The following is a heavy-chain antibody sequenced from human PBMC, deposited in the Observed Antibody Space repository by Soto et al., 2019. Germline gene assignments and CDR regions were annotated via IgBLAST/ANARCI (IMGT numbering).Heavy chain of an antibody. D-gene: IGHD3-22*01. CDR2: ISAHTGSS. CDR1: SSTFPSSG. J-gene: IGHJ3*01. V-gene: IGHV1-18*01. Sequence: GAMQVACNASSSTFPSSGMSWVRQAPVQGLEWMGWISAHTGSSEYAQRFQGRVTMTTDRSTSTAYMELRSLRSDDTAVYYCARAFFYQGSDSRGYSFDAFDFWGPGTLVTVSS. CDR3: ARAFFYQGSDSRGYSFDAFDF.